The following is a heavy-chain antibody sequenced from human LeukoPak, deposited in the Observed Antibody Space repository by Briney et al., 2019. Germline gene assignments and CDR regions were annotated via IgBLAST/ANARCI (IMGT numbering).Heavy chain of an antibody. V-gene: IGHV1-18*01. CDR1: GYTFTSYG. CDR3: ARAGGYYDSSAPLDY. Sequence: EASVKVSCKASGYTFTSYGISWVRQAPGQGLEWMGWISAYNGNINYAQKLQGRVTMTTDTSTSTAYMELRSLRSDDTAVYYCARAGGYYDSSAPLDYWGQGTLVTVSS. J-gene: IGHJ4*02. D-gene: IGHD3-22*01. CDR2: ISAYNGNI.